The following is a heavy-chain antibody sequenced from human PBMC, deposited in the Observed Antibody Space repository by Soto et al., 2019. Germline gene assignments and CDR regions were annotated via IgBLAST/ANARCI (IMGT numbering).Heavy chain of an antibody. Sequence: QVQLVESGGGVVQPGRSLRLSCAASGFTFSSYGMHWVRQAPGKGLEWVAVISYDGSNKYYADSVRGRFTISRDNSKNTLYLQMNSLRAEDTAVYYCAKAITTLPIKSSLGDVWGQGTTVTGSS. CDR1: GFTFSSYG. D-gene: IGHD3-16*01. V-gene: IGHV3-30*18. J-gene: IGHJ6*02. CDR3: AKAITTLPIKSSLGDV. CDR2: ISYDGSNK.